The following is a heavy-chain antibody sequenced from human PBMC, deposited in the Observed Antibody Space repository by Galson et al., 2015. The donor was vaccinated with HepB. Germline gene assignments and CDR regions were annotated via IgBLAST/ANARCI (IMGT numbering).Heavy chain of an antibody. Sequence: SCKASGYTCTGYYMHWVRQAPGQGLEWMGWINPNSGGTNYAQKFQGWVTMTRDTSISTAYMELSRLRSDDTAVYYCARVRATGAFDIWGQGTMVTVSS. CDR2: INPNSGGT. D-gene: IGHD1-14*01. CDR1: GYTCTGYY. J-gene: IGHJ3*02. V-gene: IGHV1-2*04. CDR3: ARVRATGAFDI.